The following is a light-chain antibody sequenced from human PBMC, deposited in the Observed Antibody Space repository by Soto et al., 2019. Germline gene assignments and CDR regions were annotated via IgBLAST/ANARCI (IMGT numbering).Light chain of an antibody. CDR2: DAS. CDR1: QSVSGSY. V-gene: IGKV3-20*01. Sequence: EIVMTQSPGTLSLSPGEAATLSCRASQSVSGSYLAWYQQKPGQAPRLVIYDASTRATGIPDRFRGSGSGTDFTLTISRLEPEDFAVYYCYQYDTSPWTFGQGTKVGIK. CDR3: YQYDTSPWT. J-gene: IGKJ1*01.